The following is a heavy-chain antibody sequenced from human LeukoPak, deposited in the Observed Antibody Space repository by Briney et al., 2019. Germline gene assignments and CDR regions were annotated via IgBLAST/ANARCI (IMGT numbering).Heavy chain of an antibody. Sequence: PSETLSLSCAVYGGSLSGYYWSCIRQPPGNRLKGIGEINHSGSTNYNPSLKSRVTISVDTSKNQLSLKLSSVTAAETAVYYCARAPVRMVRGVLRAFDIWGQGTMVTVSS. D-gene: IGHD3-10*01. V-gene: IGHV4-34*01. CDR3: ARAPVRMVRGVLRAFDI. CDR1: GGSLSGYY. CDR2: INHSGST. J-gene: IGHJ3*02.